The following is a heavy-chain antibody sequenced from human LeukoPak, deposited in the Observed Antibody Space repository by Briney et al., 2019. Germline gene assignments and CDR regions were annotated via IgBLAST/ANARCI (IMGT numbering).Heavy chain of an antibody. CDR2: IYTSGST. D-gene: IGHD2-2*01. CDR1: GGSISSYY. J-gene: IGHJ4*02. V-gene: IGHV4-4*07. Sequence: SETLSLTCTVSGGSISSYYWSWIRQPAGKGLEWIGRIYTSGSTNYNPSLKSRVTISVDTSKNQFSLKLSSVTAADTAVYYCAGQSPDCSSTSCYLSGEREELGDWGQGTLVTVSS. CDR3: AGQSPDCSSTSCYLSGEREELGD.